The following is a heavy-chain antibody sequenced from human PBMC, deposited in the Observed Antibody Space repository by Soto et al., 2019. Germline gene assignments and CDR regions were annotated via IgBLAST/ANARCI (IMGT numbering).Heavy chain of an antibody. J-gene: IGHJ4*02. CDR2: ISSSRGYI. CDR3: ARGRSLNTNMDY. D-gene: IGHD2-15*01. CDR1: GFTLSGYS. V-gene: IGHV3-21*01. Sequence: DVQLVESGGGLVKPGGSLRLSCAASGFTLSGYSMNWVRQAPGKGLEWVSSISSSRGYISYADSVKGRFTISRDNAKNSLYLQMDSLRVEDTAVYYCARGRSLNTNMDYWGQGTLVTVSS.